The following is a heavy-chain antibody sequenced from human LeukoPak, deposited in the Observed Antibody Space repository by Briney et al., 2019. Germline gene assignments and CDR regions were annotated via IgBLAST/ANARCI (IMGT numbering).Heavy chain of an antibody. CDR2: ISSSSSYI. V-gene: IGHV3-21*01. CDR3: ATFHDYSLSFDY. D-gene: IGHD4-11*01. CDR1: GFTFSSYW. J-gene: IGHJ4*02. Sequence: GGSLRLSCAASGFTFSSYWMSWVRQAPGKGLEWVSSISSSSSYIYYADSVKGRFTISRDNAKNSLYLQMNSLRAEDTAVYYCATFHDYSLSFDYWGQGTLVTVSS.